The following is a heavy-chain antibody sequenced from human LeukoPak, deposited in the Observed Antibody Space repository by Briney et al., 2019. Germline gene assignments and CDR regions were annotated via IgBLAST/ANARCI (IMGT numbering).Heavy chain of an antibody. J-gene: IGHJ4*02. V-gene: IGHV4-39*07. D-gene: IGHD3-22*01. Sequence: PSETLSLTCTVSGGSISSSSYFWGWIRQPPGKGLEWIGEINHSGSTNYNPSLKSRVTISVDTSKNQFSLKLSSVTAADTAVYYCARGGYYDSSGYYSQFDYWGQGTLVTVSS. CDR3: ARGGYYDSSGYYSQFDY. CDR1: GGSISSSSYF. CDR2: INHSGST.